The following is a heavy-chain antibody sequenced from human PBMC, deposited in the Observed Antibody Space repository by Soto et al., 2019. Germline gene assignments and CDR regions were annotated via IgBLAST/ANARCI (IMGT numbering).Heavy chain of an antibody. Sequence: EVQLVESGGGLVQPGGSLRLSCAASGFTFSSYWMHWVRQAPGKGLVWVSRINSDGSSTSYADSVKGRFTISRDNAKNTLYLQMTSLRAEDTAVYYCAREGVAAAGTFNYYYMDVWGKGTTVTVSS. V-gene: IGHV3-74*01. D-gene: IGHD6-13*01. J-gene: IGHJ6*03. CDR2: INSDGSST. CDR1: GFTFSSYW. CDR3: AREGVAAAGTFNYYYMDV.